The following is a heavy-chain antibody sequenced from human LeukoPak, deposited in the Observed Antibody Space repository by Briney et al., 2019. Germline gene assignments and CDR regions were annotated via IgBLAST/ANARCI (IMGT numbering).Heavy chain of an antibody. D-gene: IGHD2-2*01. CDR3: ARADCSGSTCYLRRSWFDP. J-gene: IGHJ5*02. CDR1: GFTFSSFD. CDR2: ISTSSRYI. V-gene: IGHV3-21*01. Sequence: GGSLRLSCAASGFTFSSFDMNWVRQAPGKGLEWVSSISTSSRYIYYRDSMKGRFTIPRDDAKNSLYLQMNSLRVEDTAVYYCARADCSGSTCYLRRSWFDPWGQGTLVTVSS.